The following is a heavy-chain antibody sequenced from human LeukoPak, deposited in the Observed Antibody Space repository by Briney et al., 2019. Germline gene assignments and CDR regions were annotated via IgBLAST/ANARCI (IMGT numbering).Heavy chain of an antibody. V-gene: IGHV3-74*01. Sequence: GGSLRLSCAASGFTFSSYWMHWVRQAPGKGLVWVSRINSDGSSTSYADSVRGRFTISRDYAKNTLYLQMNSLRAEDTAVYYCARGGVYSTSAVDYWGQGTLVTVSS. CDR3: ARGGVYSTSAVDY. CDR1: GFTFSSYW. D-gene: IGHD6-6*01. J-gene: IGHJ4*02. CDR2: INSDGSST.